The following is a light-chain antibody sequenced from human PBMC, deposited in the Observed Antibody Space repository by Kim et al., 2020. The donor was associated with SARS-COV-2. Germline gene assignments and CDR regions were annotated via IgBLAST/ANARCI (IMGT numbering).Light chain of an antibody. CDR3: LQDNNYPRT. V-gene: IGKV1-6*01. CDR1: QGIRNE. J-gene: IGKJ1*01. CDR2: GAS. Sequence: ASVGDRITITCRASQGIRNELGWYQQKSGRAPKLLIYGASNLQSGVPSRFSGSGSDTYFTLTISSLQPEDFATYYCLQDNNYPRTFGQGTKVEIK.